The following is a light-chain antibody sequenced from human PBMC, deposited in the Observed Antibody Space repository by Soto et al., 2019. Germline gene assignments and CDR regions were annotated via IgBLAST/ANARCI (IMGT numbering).Light chain of an antibody. CDR2: GAS. CDR1: RDVRNN. V-gene: IGKV3-15*01. Sequence: EIVMTQSPATLSVSPGERATLSCRASRDVRNNLAWYQQKAGQSPRLLIYGASTRATGIPRRFSGSGSGTEFTLTINSLQSEDFAVYYCQQYDQWPPWTFGQGTKVDIK. J-gene: IGKJ1*01. CDR3: QQYDQWPPWT.